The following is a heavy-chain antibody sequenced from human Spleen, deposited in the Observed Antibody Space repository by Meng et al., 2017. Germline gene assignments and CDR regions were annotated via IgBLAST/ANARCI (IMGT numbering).Heavy chain of an antibody. Sequence: LESGPGRVGPSEALPLLCTGSGGSVSSGSYYWSWIRQPPGKGLEWIGYIYYSGSTSYNPSLKSRVTISVDTSKNQFSLKLSSVTAADTAVYYCARATAAGFDYWGQGTLVTVSS. CDR2: IYYSGST. D-gene: IGHD6-13*01. CDR3: ARATAAGFDY. CDR1: GGSVSSGSYY. V-gene: IGHV4-61*01. J-gene: IGHJ4*02.